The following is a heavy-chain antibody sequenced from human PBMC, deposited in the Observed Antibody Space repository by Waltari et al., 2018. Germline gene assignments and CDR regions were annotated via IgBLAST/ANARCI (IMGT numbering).Heavy chain of an antibody. V-gene: IGHV4-38-2*01. Sequence: QVQLQESGPGLVKPSETLSLTCSVSGYSISSGYWWGWIRQPPGKGLEWIASICYTSGSTHDTPSLRSRVTISSDTAKTQFSLRLTSGTAADTAVYYCANNEWGLPVSWGQGTLVTVSS. CDR3: ANNEWGLPVS. CDR1: GYSISSGYW. D-gene: IGHD1-26*01. J-gene: IGHJ5*02. CDR2: ICYTSGST.